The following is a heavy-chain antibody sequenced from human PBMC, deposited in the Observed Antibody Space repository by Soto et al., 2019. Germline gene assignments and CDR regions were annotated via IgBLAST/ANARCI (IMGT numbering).Heavy chain of an antibody. CDR3: ARLDDYGDSAAAFHY. CDR1: GYTFTSYG. Sequence: GASVKVSCKASGYTFTSYGISWVRQAPGQGLEWMGWISAYNGNTNYAQKLQGRVTMTTDTSTSTAYMELRSLRSDDTAVYYCARLDDYGDSAAAFHYWGQGTLVTVSS. V-gene: IGHV1-18*01. J-gene: IGHJ4*02. D-gene: IGHD4-17*01. CDR2: ISAYNGNT.